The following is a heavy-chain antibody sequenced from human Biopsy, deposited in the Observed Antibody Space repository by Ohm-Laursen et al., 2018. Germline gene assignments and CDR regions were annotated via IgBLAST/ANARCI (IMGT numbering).Heavy chain of an antibody. CDR1: GDSISSDIYY. D-gene: IGHD3-10*01. CDR3: ARRVSGSGRVDP. V-gene: IGHV4-39*01. J-gene: IGHJ5*02. CDR2: IYNSESTST. Sequence: TLSFTCTVSGDSISSDIYYWVWIRQPPGKGLEWIGHIYNSESTSTYYNLSLKGRVSISVDTSHNQFSLKLTSVTAADTAVYFCARRVSGSGRVDPWGQGTLVTVAS.